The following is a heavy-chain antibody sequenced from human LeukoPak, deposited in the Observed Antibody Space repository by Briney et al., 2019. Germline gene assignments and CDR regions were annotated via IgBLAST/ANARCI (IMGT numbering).Heavy chain of an antibody. CDR3: AKDSAELRYFDWLLPPLDY. V-gene: IGHV3-23*01. CDR1: GFTVGNSY. D-gene: IGHD3-9*01. Sequence: GGSLRLSCAASGFTVGNSYMSWVRQAPGKGLEWVSTISGSGDNTYYADSVRDRFTISRDNSKNTLYLQMDSLRAEDTAVYYCAKDSAELRYFDWLLPPLDYWGQGTLVTVSS. J-gene: IGHJ4*02. CDR2: ISGSGDNT.